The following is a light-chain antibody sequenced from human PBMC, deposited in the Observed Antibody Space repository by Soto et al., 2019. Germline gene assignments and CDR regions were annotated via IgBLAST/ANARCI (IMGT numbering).Light chain of an antibody. Sequence: QSVLAQPASVSGSPGQSITISCTGTSSDVGGYNYVSWYQQHPGKAPKLIFYDVSNRPSGVSNRFSGSKSGNTASLTISGLQAEDEADYYCSSHTSSRTYIFGTGTKVTVL. J-gene: IGLJ1*01. CDR3: SSHTSSRTYI. CDR1: SSDVGGYNY. V-gene: IGLV2-14*03. CDR2: DVS.